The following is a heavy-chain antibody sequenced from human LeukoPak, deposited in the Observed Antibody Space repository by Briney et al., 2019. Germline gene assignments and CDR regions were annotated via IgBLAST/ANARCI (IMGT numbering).Heavy chain of an antibody. CDR1: GGSISSYY. D-gene: IGHD3-3*01. V-gene: IGHV4-34*01. Sequence: PSETLSLTCTVSGGSISSYYWSWIRQPPGKGLEWLGEINHSGSTNYNPSLKSRVTISLDTSKNHFSLKLSSVTAADTAVYYCARGLVTHVGLWNYWGQGSLVTVSS. CDR2: INHSGST. J-gene: IGHJ4*02. CDR3: ARGLVTHVGLWNY.